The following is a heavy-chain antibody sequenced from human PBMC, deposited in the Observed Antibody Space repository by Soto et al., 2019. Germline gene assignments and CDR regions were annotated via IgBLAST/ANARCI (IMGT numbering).Heavy chain of an antibody. CDR3: ARDAIRRRAYAMDX. CDR2: SIPSFGTV. V-gene: IGHV1-69*13. Sequence: SVKVSCNASGGIFSEYATSWVRQAPGQGLEWMGVSIPSFGTVNYAQKFQGRLTITPDESTSATYMELSSLRSEDTAVYFCARDAIRRRAYAMDXWGQVTMDTVS. D-gene: IGHD2-2*02. CDR1: GGIFSEYA. J-gene: IGHJ6*02.